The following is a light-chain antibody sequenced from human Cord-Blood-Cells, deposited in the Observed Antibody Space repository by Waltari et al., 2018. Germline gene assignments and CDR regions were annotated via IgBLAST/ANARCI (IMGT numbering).Light chain of an antibody. CDR1: SSDVGSYNL. Sequence: SALTQPASVSGSPGLSLTISCTGTSSDVGSYNLVSWYQQHPGNAPKLMMYEASKRPTGVSQRSSGSKSGNTASLTIAGPQAEGEADYYCCSYAGSSTWVFGGGTKLTVL. V-gene: IGLV2-23*01. CDR3: CSYAGSSTWV. J-gene: IGLJ3*02. CDR2: EAS.